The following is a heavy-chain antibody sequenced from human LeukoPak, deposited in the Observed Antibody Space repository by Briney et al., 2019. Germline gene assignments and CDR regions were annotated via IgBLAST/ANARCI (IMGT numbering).Heavy chain of an antibody. CDR2: IYPSDSDT. D-gene: IGHD6-13*01. Sequence: GESLKISCKGSGYSFTSYWIGWVRQMPGKGLEWMGIIYPSDSDTRYSPSFQGQVTISADKSISTAYLQWSSLKASDTAMYYCARSIAAAGTDLYNWFDPWGQGTLVTVSS. V-gene: IGHV5-51*01. CDR3: ARSIAAAGTDLYNWFDP. CDR1: GYSFTSYW. J-gene: IGHJ5*02.